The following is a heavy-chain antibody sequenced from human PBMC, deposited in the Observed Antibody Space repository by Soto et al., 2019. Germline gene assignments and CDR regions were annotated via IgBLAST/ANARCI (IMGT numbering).Heavy chain of an antibody. CDR3: ARDIVVVPAAIDYYYYYGMDV. J-gene: IGHJ6*02. V-gene: IGHV1-18*04. D-gene: IGHD2-2*02. CDR2: ISAYNGNT. Sequence: ASLKVSCKASGYTFTSYGISWVRQAPGQGPEWMGWISAYNGNTNYAQKLQGRVTMTTDTSTSTAYMELRSLRSDDTAVYYCARDIVVVPAAIDYYYYYGMDVWGQGTTVTVSS. CDR1: GYTFTSYG.